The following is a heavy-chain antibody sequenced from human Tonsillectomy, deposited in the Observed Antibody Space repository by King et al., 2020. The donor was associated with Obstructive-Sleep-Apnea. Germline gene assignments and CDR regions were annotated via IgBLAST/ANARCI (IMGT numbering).Heavy chain of an antibody. Sequence: QLVQSGAEVKKPGESLRISCKGSGYSFTSYWISWVRQMPGKCLEWMGRVDPSDSYTNYSPSFQGHGTISADKSIRTAYLQWSSLKASDTAMYYCARPPGKWDGMDVWGQGTTVTVSS. CDR3: ARPPGKWDGMDV. D-gene: IGHD1-26*01. J-gene: IGHJ6*02. V-gene: IGHV5-10-1*01. CDR2: VDPSDSYT. CDR1: GYSFTSYW.